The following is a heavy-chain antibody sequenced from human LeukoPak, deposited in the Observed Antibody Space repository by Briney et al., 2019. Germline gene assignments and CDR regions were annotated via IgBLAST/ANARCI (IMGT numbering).Heavy chain of an antibody. V-gene: IGHV3-48*01. CDR1: GFIFSNYN. Sequence: GGALRLSCAASGFIFSNYNMNWVRQTPGKGLEWLSYISSSSGTIYYADSVKGRFTISGDNAKNSLYLQMNSLRAEDTAVYYCARALGYSYGYAVDYWGQGTLVTVSS. D-gene: IGHD5-18*01. J-gene: IGHJ4*02. CDR3: ARALGYSYGYAVDY. CDR2: ISSSSGTI.